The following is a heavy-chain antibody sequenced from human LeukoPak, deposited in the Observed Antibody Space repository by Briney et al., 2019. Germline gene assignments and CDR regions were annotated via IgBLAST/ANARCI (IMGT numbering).Heavy chain of an antibody. CDR1: GGTFSSYA. CDR3: ARGTYYYDFWSGYGGPFDY. CDR2: IIPIFGTA. D-gene: IGHD3-3*01. V-gene: IGHV1-69*05. Sequence: SVMVSCKASGGTFSSYAISWVRQAPGQGLEWMGRIIPIFGTANYAQKFQGRVTITTDESTSTAYMELSSLRSEDTAVYYCARGTYYYDFWSGYGGPFDYWGQGTLVTVSS. J-gene: IGHJ4*02.